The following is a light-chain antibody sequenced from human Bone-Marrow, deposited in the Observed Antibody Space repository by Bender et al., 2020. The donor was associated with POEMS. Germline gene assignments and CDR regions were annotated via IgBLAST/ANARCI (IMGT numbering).Light chain of an antibody. V-gene: IGLV3-25*03. J-gene: IGLJ3*02. Sequence: SYELTQPPSVSVSPGQTARITCSGDALPKQFAFWYQQKPGQAPVVVIYKDVERPSGIPERFAASSSGTTVTLTISGVKAEDEADYYCQSAASSSSPWVFGGGTRLTVL. CDR2: KDV. CDR1: ALPKQF. CDR3: QSAASSSSPWV.